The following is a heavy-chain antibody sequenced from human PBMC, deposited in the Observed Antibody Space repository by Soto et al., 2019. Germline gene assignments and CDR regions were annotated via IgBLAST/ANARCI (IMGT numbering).Heavy chain of an antibody. J-gene: IGHJ5*02. CDR2: ISSSSSTI. D-gene: IGHD5-12*01. CDR1: GFTFSSYS. Sequence: EVQLVESGGGLVQPGGSLRLSCAASGFTFSSYSMNWVRQAPGKGLEWVSYISSSSSTIYYADSVKGRFTISRDNAKNSLYLQMNSLRGEDTAVYDCARVGAAVGQWLRVVPSWFDPWGQGTLVTVSS. V-gene: IGHV3-48*01. CDR3: ARVGAAVGQWLRVVPSWFDP.